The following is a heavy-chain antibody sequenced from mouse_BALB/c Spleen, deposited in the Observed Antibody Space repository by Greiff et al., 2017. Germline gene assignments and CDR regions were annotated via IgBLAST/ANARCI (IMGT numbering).Heavy chain of an antibody. J-gene: IGHJ2*01. CDR2: IYPGDGDT. Sequence: VKLVESGAELVRPGSSVKISCKASGYAFSSYWMNWVKQRPGQGLEWIGQIYPGDGDTNYNGKFKGKATLTADKSSSTAYMQLSSLTSEDSAVYFCARLRGNSDYWGQGTTLTVSS. CDR3: ARLRGNSDY. V-gene: IGHV1-80*01. CDR1: GYAFSSYW.